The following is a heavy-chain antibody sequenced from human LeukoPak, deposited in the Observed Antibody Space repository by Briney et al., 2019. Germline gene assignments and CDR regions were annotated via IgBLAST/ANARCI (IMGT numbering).Heavy chain of an antibody. J-gene: IGHJ4*02. V-gene: IGHV4-4*09. CDR2: IYTSGST. Sequence: PSETLSLTCTVSGGSISSYYWSWIRQPPGKGLEWIVYIYTSGSTNYNPSLKSRVTISVDTSKNQFSLKRSSVTAADTAVYYCARSEWEPPNFDYWGQGTLVTVSS. CDR3: ARSEWEPPNFDY. D-gene: IGHD1-26*01. CDR1: GGSISSYY.